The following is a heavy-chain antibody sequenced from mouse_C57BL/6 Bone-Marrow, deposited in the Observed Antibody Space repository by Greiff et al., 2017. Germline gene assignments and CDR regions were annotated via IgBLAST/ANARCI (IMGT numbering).Heavy chain of an antibody. D-gene: IGHD1-1*01. CDR1: GYTFTSYG. J-gene: IGHJ3*01. CDR3: ARDVYETY. V-gene: IGHV1-81*01. Sequence: LVESGAELARPGASVKLSCKASGYTFTSYGISWVKQRTGQGLEWIGEIYPRSGNTYYNEKFKGKATLTADKSSSTAYMELRSLTSEDSAVYFCARDVYETYWGQGTLVTVSA. CDR2: IYPRSGNT.